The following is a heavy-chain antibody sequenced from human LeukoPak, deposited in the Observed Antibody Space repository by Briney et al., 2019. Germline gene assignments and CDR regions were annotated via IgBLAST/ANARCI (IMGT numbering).Heavy chain of an antibody. Sequence: SVKVSCXASGGTFSSYTISWVRQVPGQGLEWMGRIIPILGIANYAQKFQGRVTITADKSTSTAYMELSSLRSEDTAVYYCARGIDSSGVDYWGQGTLVTVSS. V-gene: IGHV1-69*02. CDR1: GGTFSSYT. CDR2: IIPILGIA. J-gene: IGHJ4*02. CDR3: ARGIDSSGVDY. D-gene: IGHD6-19*01.